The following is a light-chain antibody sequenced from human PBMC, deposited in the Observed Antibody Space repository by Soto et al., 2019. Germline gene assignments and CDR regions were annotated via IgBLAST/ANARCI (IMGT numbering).Light chain of an antibody. CDR1: QSVSTY. CDR3: QQRRSWPPTIT. J-gene: IGKJ5*01. Sequence: EIVLTQSPATLSLSPGERATLSCMASQSVSTYLAWYQQRPGQAPRLLIYDASYRATDIPPRFSGSGSGTDFTLTIGSLEPEDFAVYYCQQRRSWPPTITFGQGTRLEIK. V-gene: IGKV3-11*01. CDR2: DAS.